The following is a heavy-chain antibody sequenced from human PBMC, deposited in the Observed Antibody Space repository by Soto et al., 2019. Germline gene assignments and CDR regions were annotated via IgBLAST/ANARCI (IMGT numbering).Heavy chain of an antibody. J-gene: IGHJ6*02. Sequence: QVQLVQSGAEVKKPGSSVKVSCKASGGTFSSYAISWVRQAPGQGLEWMGGIIPIPGTANYAQKFQGRVTITADESTSTAYTEVSSLRSEDTAVYYCARSQGSSTSLEIYYYYYYGMDVWGQGTTVTVSS. V-gene: IGHV1-69*01. D-gene: IGHD2-2*01. CDR1: GGTFSSYA. CDR3: ARSQGSSTSLEIYYYYYYGMDV. CDR2: IIPIPGTA.